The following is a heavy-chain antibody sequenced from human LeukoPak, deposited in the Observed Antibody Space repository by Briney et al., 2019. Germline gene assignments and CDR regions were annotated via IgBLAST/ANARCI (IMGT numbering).Heavy chain of an antibody. Sequence: GSLRLSCAASGFTFSSYAMSWVRRAAGKGLEGVAAISCSGGSTYYADSVKGWFTISRDNSKHTLYMQMNSLRAEDTAVYYCAKPMEYQLLSDYWGQGTLVTVSS. V-gene: IGHV3-23*01. D-gene: IGHD2-2*01. CDR3: AKPMEYQLLSDY. CDR2: ISCSGGST. J-gene: IGHJ4*02. CDR1: GFTFSSYA.